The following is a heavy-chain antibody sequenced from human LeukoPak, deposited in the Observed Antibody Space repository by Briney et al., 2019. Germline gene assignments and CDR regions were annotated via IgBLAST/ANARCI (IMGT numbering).Heavy chain of an antibody. V-gene: IGHV1-18*01. Sequence: ASVKVSCKASGYTFTRYGISWVRQAPGRGLEWMGWISAYNGNTNYAQKLQGRVTMTTDTSTSTAYMELRSLRSDDTAVYYCARGDTAMVLFDYWGQGTLVTVSS. CDR1: GYTFTRYG. J-gene: IGHJ4*02. D-gene: IGHD5-18*01. CDR3: ARGDTAMVLFDY. CDR2: ISAYNGNT.